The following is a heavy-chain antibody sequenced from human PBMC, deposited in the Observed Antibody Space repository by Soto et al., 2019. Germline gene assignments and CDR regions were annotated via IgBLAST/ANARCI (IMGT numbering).Heavy chain of an antibody. V-gene: IGHV3-23*01. CDR3: AKGRGGFDP. CDR1: GFTFSDYV. J-gene: IGHJ5*02. Sequence: EVQLLESGGVLVQPGGSLRLSCAASGFTFSDYVMSWVRQAPGKGLEWVSSITGSGGSTFYADSVKGRFTISKDNSKNMLYLQMDSLRAEDTAIYYCAKGRGGFDPWGQGTLVTVSS. CDR2: ITGSGGST.